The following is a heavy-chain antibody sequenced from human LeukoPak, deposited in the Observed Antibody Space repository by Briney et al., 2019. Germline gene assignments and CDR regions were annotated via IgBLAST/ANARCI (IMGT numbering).Heavy chain of an antibody. CDR1: GFSIRGYW. D-gene: IGHD5-12*01. Sequence: QTGGSLRLSCAASGFSIRGYWMHWVRQAPGKGLMWVSRIKSDRSWTNYADSVRGRFTISRDNAKNTLFLQMVGLRAEDTAIYYCVRDGDAYDFDLWGQGILVTVSS. CDR2: IKSDRSWT. V-gene: IGHV3-74*01. CDR3: VRDGDAYDFDL. J-gene: IGHJ4*02.